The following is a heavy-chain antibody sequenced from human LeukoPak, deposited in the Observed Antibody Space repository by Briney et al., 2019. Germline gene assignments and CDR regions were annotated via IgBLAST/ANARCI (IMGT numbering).Heavy chain of an antibody. CDR3: ARGVRSSLLYWFDP. Sequence: SETLSLTCTVSGGSISSYYWSWIRQPPGKGLEWIGYIYYSGSTNYNPSLKSRVTISVDTSKNQFSLKLSSVTAADTAVYYCARGVRSSLLYWFDPWGQGTLVTVSS. V-gene: IGHV4-59*01. CDR2: IYYSGST. CDR1: GGSISSYY. D-gene: IGHD6-13*01. J-gene: IGHJ5*02.